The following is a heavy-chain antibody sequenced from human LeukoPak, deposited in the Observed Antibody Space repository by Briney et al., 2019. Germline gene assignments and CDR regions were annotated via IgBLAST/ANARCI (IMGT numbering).Heavy chain of an antibody. CDR2: IKANGATT. CDR1: GFTFSSYW. J-gene: IGHJ5*02. D-gene: IGHD2-21*02. Sequence: GGSLRLSCAASGFTFSSYWMNWARQAPGQGLEWVSSIKANGATTYYANSVRGRFTISRDNSKNTLYLHLSSLRAEDTAIYFCAVGSDCSSWGQGTLVAVSS. CDR3: AVGSDCSS. V-gene: IGHV3-23*01.